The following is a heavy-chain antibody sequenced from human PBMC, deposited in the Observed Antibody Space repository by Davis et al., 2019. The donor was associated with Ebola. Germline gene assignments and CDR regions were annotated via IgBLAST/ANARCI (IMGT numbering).Heavy chain of an antibody. CDR1: VITFSSYA. J-gene: IGHJ6*04. Sequence: GESLKISCTDSVITFSSYAMTWVRQAPGKGLEWVSAISGSGGSTYYADSVKGRFTISRDNSKKTLYLQMNSLRAEDTAVYYCAKVPPHYRYYYYYAMDVWGKGTTVTVSS. D-gene: IGHD4-11*01. CDR3: AKVPPHYRYYYYYAMDV. V-gene: IGHV3-23*01. CDR2: ISGSGGST.